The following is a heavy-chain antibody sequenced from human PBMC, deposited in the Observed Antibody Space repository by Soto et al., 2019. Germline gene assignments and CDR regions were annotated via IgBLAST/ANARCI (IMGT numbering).Heavy chain of an antibody. Sequence: QVQLVQSGAEVKKPGASVKVSCRASGYTFTNFGVTWVRRAPGQGLEGMGWISAYTDTPNYAQKFQGRVTITIDTSTSTAYMDLRSPTSDDTAVYYCARVIPGVEAWFDPWGQGTLVTVSS. CDR1: GYTFTNFG. D-gene: IGHD2-2*01. V-gene: IGHV1-18*01. CDR2: ISAYTDTP. J-gene: IGHJ5*02. CDR3: ARVIPGVEAWFDP.